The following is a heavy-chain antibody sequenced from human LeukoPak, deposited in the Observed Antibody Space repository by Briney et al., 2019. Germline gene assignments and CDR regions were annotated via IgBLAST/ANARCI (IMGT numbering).Heavy chain of an antibody. V-gene: IGHV6-1*01. D-gene: IGHD2-8*01. J-gene: IGHJ4*02. Sequence: SPTLSVTFAISGDSVSSKNGAWNWIRQSPSRGLEWLGRTYYRSKWYYDYAVSVQGRITIDPDTSKNEFSLQLNSVTPEDTAVYYCARDLGNTGWYTFDFWGQGILVTVSS. CDR1: GDSVSSKNGA. CDR2: TYYRSKWYY. CDR3: ARDLGNTGWYTFDF.